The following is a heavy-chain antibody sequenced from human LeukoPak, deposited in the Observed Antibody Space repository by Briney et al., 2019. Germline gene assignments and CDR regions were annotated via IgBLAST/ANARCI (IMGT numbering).Heavy chain of an antibody. V-gene: IGHV4-31*03. CDR3: ARDHTETSSLNFRNYYYYGMDI. CDR1: VGSIRSGDYS. D-gene: IGHD4-4*01. CDR2: IYYSGST. J-gene: IGHJ6*02. Sequence: PSQTLSLTCTVSVGSIRSGDYSWNWIRQHPGKGLEWIGYIYYSGSTYYNPYLTSRVTMSVDTSKNQFSLKLSSVTAADTAIYYCARDHTETSSLNFRNYYYYGMDIWGQGTTVIVSS.